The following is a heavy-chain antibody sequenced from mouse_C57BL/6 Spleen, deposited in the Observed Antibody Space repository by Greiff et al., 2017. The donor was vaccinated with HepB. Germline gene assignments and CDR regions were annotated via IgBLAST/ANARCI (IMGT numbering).Heavy chain of an antibody. Sequence: QVQLQQPGAELVKPGASVKLSCKASGYTFTSYWMHWVKQRPGQGLEWIGMIHPNSGSTNYNEKFKSKATLTVDKSSSTAYMQLSSLTSEDSAVYYCAKTGFYDYDVYYFDYWGQGTTLTVSS. CDR3: AKTGFYDYDVYYFDY. J-gene: IGHJ2*01. D-gene: IGHD2-4*01. CDR2: IHPNSGST. CDR1: GYTFTSYW. V-gene: IGHV1-64*01.